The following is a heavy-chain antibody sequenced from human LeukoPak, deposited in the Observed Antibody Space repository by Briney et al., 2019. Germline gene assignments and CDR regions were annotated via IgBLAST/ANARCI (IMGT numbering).Heavy chain of an antibody. CDR1: GYTFTNYY. D-gene: IGHD5-24*01. Sequence: ASVKVSCKASGYTFTNYYMHWVRQPPGQGLEWMGIINPSGGSRSYAQKFQGRVTMTRDRSTSTVYLELSSLRSDDTAVYYCARDKDGYTPYYMDVWGKGTTVTVSS. V-gene: IGHV1-46*01. CDR3: ARDKDGYTPYYMDV. J-gene: IGHJ6*03. CDR2: INPSGGSR.